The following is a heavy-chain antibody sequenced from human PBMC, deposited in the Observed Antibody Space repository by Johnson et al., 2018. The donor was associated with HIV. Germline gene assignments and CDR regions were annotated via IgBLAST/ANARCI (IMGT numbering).Heavy chain of an antibody. CDR1: GFTFEDYA. Sequence: VQLVESGGGLVQPGRSLRLSCVASGFTFEDYAMHWVRQAPGKGLEWVSGISWNSDDIGYADSVTGRFSISRDNAKNCLYLQMNGLNPEDTALYYCARGSYNFWSGEREAFDIWGQGTMVTVSS. J-gene: IGHJ3*02. V-gene: IGHV3-9*01. D-gene: IGHD3-3*01. CDR2: ISWNSDDI. CDR3: ARGSYNFWSGEREAFDI.